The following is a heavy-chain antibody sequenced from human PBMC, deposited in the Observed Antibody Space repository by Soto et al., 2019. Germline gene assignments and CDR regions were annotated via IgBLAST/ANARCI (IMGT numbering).Heavy chain of an antibody. CDR2: IYYSGST. CDR3: ARWGVRYDDAFDI. Sequence: QVQLQESGPGLVKPSQTLSLTCTVSGGSISSGDYYWSWIRQPPGKGLEWIGYIYYSGSTYYNPSIKSRVTISVDTSKNQFSLKLSSVTAADTAVYYCARWGVRYDDAFDIWGQGTMVTVSS. CDR1: GGSISSGDYY. D-gene: IGHD3-16*01. V-gene: IGHV4-30-4*01. J-gene: IGHJ3*02.